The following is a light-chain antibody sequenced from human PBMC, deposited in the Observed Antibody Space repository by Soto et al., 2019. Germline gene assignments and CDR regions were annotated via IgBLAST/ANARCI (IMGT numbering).Light chain of an antibody. V-gene: IGKV3-15*01. Sequence: VMRQSPATVSVCPWERATLSGRASQSVSSNLAWYQQKPGQAPRLLIYGASTRATGIPARFSGSGSGTEFTLTISSLQSEDFAVYYCQQYNNWPPITFGQGTRLEIK. J-gene: IGKJ5*01. CDR1: QSVSSN. CDR3: QQYNNWPPIT. CDR2: GAS.